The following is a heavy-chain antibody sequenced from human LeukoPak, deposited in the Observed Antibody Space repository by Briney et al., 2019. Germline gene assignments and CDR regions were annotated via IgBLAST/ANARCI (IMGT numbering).Heavy chain of an antibody. CDR1: GGSINSYY. D-gene: IGHD6-13*01. J-gene: IGHJ6*03. V-gene: IGHV4-4*07. CDR2: IYTSGSI. Sequence: SETLSLTCTVSGGSINSYYWSWIRQPAGKGLEWIGRIYTSGSINYNPSLKSRVSMSIDTSKNQFSLKLSSVTAADTAVYYCARLGYSSSSYYYYYMDVWGKGTTVTVSS. CDR3: ARLGYSSSSYYYYYMDV.